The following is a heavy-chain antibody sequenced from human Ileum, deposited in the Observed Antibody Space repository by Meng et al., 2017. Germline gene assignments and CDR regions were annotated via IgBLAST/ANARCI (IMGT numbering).Heavy chain of an antibody. D-gene: IGHD1-14*01. CDR1: GVSISSGIW. V-gene: IGHV4-4*02. Sequence: QVKLQESGPGLGKPSGTLSLTCAVSGVSISSGIWWGWVRQPPGKGLEWIGEIFQSGSTNYNPSLKSRVSISVDKSKNHLSLSLSSVTAADTAVYYCAKAAAYNLDIWGQGALVTVSS. CDR3: AKAAAYNLDI. J-gene: IGHJ4*02. CDR2: IFQSGST.